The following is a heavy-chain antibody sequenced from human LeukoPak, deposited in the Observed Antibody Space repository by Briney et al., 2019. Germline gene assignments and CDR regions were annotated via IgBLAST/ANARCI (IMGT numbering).Heavy chain of an antibody. J-gene: IGHJ4*02. CDR3: AREGGYNSLDY. V-gene: IGHV4-59*01. CDR2: IYYSGST. Sequence: SETLSLTCTVSGGSISSYYLSWIRQPPGKGLEWIGYIYYSGSTNYNPSLKSRVTISVDTSKNQFSLKLSSVTAADTAVYYCAREGGYNSLDYWGQGTLVNVSS. D-gene: IGHD5-24*01. CDR1: GGSISSYY.